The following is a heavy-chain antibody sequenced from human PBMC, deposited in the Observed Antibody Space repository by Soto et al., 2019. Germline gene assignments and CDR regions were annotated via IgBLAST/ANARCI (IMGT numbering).Heavy chain of an antibody. CDR1: GFTFSSYA. CDR3: ARDGESDYCGSGSQNWFDP. V-gene: IGHV3-30-3*01. D-gene: IGHD3-10*01. J-gene: IGHJ5*02. Sequence: QVQLVESGGGVVQPGRSLRLSCAASGFTFSSYAMHWVRQAPGKGLEWVAVISYDGSNKYYADSVKGRFTISRDNSKNTLYLQMNSLRAEDTAVYYCARDGESDYCGSGSQNWFDPWGQGTLVTVSS. CDR2: ISYDGSNK.